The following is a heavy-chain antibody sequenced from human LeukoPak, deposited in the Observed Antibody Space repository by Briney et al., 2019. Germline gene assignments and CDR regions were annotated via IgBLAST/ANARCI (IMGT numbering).Heavy chain of an antibody. V-gene: IGHV3-7*01. Sequence: PGGSLRLSCVGSGFIFSNYWMAWVRQAPGKGLEWVANIKQDGSEKYYVDSVKGRFTISRDNAKNSLYLQMNSLRAEDTAVYYCARDTGRSLAAHHDYWGQGTLVTVSS. J-gene: IGHJ4*02. CDR2: IKQDGSEK. CDR3: ARDTGRSLAAHHDY. CDR1: GFIFSNYW. D-gene: IGHD6-6*01.